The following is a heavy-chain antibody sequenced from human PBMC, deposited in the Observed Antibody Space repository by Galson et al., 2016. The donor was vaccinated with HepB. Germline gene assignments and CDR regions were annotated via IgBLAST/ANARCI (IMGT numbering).Heavy chain of an antibody. Sequence: SLRLSCAASGFTFSSYEINWVRQAPGKGLEWVSSISGSGRITYYADSVRGRFTISRDNSKSTLYLRMNSLRAEDTAVYYCATDNLAYCGADCYSWGQGTRVTVSS. CDR1: GFTFSSYE. CDR2: ISGSGRIT. J-gene: IGHJ5*02. CDR3: ATDNLAYCGADCYS. D-gene: IGHD2-21*02. V-gene: IGHV3-23*01.